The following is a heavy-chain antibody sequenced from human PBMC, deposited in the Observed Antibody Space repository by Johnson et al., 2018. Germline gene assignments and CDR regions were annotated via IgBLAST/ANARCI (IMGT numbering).Heavy chain of an antibody. D-gene: IGHD6-19*01. V-gene: IGHV4-59*01. CDR3: ARVYSSGYYYYYYMDV. J-gene: IGHJ6*03. CDR2: IYYSGST. Sequence: QVQLQESGPGLVKPSETLSLTCTVSGGSISSYYWSWIRQPPGKGLEWIGYIYYSGSTNYNPSLKSRVPISVDTSKNQFSLKLSSVTAADTAVYYCARVYSSGYYYYYYMDVWGKGTTVTVSS. CDR1: GGSISSYY.